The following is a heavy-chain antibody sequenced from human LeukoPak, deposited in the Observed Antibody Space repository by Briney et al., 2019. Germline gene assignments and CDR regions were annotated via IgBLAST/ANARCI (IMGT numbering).Heavy chain of an antibody. CDR2: IYSGGST. D-gene: IGHD6-19*01. Sequence: GGSLRLSCAASGFTVSSNYMSWVRQAPGKGLEWVSVIYSGGSTYYADSVKGRFTISRDNSKNTMYLQMNSLRAEDTAVYYCASGGGYSSAWHSSDYWGQGTLVTVSS. CDR1: GFTVSSNY. V-gene: IGHV3-66*01. J-gene: IGHJ4*02. CDR3: ASGGGYSSAWHSSDY.